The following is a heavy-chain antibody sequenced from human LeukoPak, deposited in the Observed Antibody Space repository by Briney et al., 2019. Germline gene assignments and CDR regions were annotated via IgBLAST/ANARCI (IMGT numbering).Heavy chain of an antibody. CDR1: GYTFTSYG. Sequence: ASVKVSCKASGYTFTSYGISWVRQAPGQGLEWMGLISAYNGNTTYAQTLQGRVTMTTDTSTSTAYMELSSLRSEDTAVYYCASQSRQQLCLDYWGQGTLVTVSS. CDR3: ASQSRQQLCLDY. J-gene: IGHJ4*02. CDR2: ISAYNGNT. D-gene: IGHD6-13*01. V-gene: IGHV1-18*04.